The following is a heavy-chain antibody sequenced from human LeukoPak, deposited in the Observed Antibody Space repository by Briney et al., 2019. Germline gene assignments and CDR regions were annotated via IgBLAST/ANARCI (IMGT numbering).Heavy chain of an antibody. Sequence: SETLSLTCTVSGGSISSYYWSWIRQPPGKGLEWIGYIYYSGSTSYNPSLKSRVTISVDTSKNQFSLKLSSVTAADTAVYYCAISGSYEEYYFDYWGQGTLVTVSS. CDR3: AISGSYEEYYFDY. CDR1: GGSISSYY. D-gene: IGHD1-26*01. CDR2: IYYSGST. J-gene: IGHJ4*02. V-gene: IGHV4-59*01.